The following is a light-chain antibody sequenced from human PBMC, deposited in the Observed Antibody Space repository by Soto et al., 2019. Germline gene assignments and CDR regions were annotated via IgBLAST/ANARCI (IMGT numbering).Light chain of an antibody. V-gene: IGLV2-14*01. CDR3: SSYTTSNTRQIA. J-gene: IGLJ1*01. Sequence: QSALTQPASVSRSPGQSITISCTGTSSGVDGYNYVSWYQQHPGRAPEFMIYDVSNRPSGVSNRFSGSKSGNTASLTISGLQAEDEADYYCSSYTTSNTRQIAFGTGTKLTVL. CDR1: SSGVDGYNY. CDR2: DVS.